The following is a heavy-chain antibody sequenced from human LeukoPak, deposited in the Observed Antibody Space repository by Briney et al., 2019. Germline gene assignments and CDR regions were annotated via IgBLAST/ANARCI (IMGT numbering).Heavy chain of an antibody. V-gene: IGHV2-70*11. D-gene: IGHD3-16*01. Sequence: SGPALVKPTRTLTLTCTFSGFSLTTSGMCVSWIRQPPGKALEWLARIDWVDDKYYSTSLKTRLTISKDTSKNQVVLTMTNMDPADTATYYCARTITLPPDFYYYDMDVWGQGNTVTVSS. CDR3: ARTITLPPDFYYYDMDV. CDR1: GFSLTTSGMC. J-gene: IGHJ6*02. CDR2: IDWVDDK.